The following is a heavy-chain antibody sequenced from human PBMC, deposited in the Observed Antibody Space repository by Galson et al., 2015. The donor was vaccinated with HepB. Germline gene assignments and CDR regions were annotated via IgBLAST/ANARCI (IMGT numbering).Heavy chain of an antibody. V-gene: IGHV5-51*01. CDR2: IYPGDSDT. Sequence: QSGAEVKKPGESLKISCKGSGYSFTSYWIAWVRQMPGKGLEIMGIIYPGDSDTRYSPSFQGQVTMSADKSIRTAYLQWSSLKASDTAMYYCARRGRGSTYLFYGMDVWGQGTTVTVSS. CDR3: ARRGRGSTYLFYGMDV. CDR1: GYSFTSYW. D-gene: IGHD5-12*01. J-gene: IGHJ6*02.